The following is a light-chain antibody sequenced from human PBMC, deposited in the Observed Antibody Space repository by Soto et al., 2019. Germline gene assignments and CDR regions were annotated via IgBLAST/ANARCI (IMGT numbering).Light chain of an antibody. V-gene: IGKV3-11*01. CDR3: QQRSNWLT. CDR2: DAS. J-gene: IGKJ4*01. Sequence: EILLTQSPATLSLSPGERATLSCRASQSVSSYLGWYQQKPGQAPRLLIYDASNRATGIPARFSGSGSGTDFTLTISSLEPEDFAVYYCQQRSNWLTFGGGTKVDIK. CDR1: QSVSSY.